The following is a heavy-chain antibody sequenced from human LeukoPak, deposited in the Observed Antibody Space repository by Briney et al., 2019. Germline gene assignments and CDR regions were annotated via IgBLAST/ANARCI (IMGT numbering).Heavy chain of an antibody. CDR2: INSDGSST. D-gene: IGHD6-19*01. V-gene: IGHV3-74*01. Sequence: GSLRLSCAASGFTFSSYWMHWVRQAPGKGLVWVSRINSDGSSTSYADSVKGRFTISRDNAKNTLYLQMNSLRAEDTAVYYCARSVAVAGTYRLFDYWGQGTLVTVSS. CDR1: GFTFSSYW. J-gene: IGHJ4*02. CDR3: ARSVAVAGTYRLFDY.